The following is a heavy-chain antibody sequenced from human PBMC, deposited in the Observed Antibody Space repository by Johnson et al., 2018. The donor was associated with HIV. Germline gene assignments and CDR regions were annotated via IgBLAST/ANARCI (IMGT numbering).Heavy chain of an antibody. Sequence: EMQLVESGGGLIQPGGSLRLSCAASGFTVSSNYMSWVRQAPGKGLEWVSVIYSGGSTYYADSVKGRFTISRDNSKNTLYLQMNSLRAEDTAVYYCARGYGGNYDAFDIWGQGTMVTVSS. CDR3: ARGYGGNYDAFDI. CDR2: IYSGGST. CDR1: GFTVSSNY. J-gene: IGHJ3*02. V-gene: IGHV3-66*03. D-gene: IGHD4-23*01.